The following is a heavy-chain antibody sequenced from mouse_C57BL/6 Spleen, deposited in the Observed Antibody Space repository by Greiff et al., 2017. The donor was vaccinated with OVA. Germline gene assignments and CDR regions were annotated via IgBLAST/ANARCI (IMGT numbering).Heavy chain of an antibody. CDR3: ARRGGTDWYVDV. D-gene: IGHD3-3*01. Sequence: QVQLQQPGAELVKPGASVKLSCKASGYTFTSYWMHWVKQRPGQGLEWIGMIHPNSGSTNYNEKFKSKATLTVDKSSSTAYMQLSSLTSEDSAVYYCARRGGTDWYVDVWGTGTTVTVSS. V-gene: IGHV1-64*01. J-gene: IGHJ1*03. CDR2: IHPNSGST. CDR1: GYTFTSYW.